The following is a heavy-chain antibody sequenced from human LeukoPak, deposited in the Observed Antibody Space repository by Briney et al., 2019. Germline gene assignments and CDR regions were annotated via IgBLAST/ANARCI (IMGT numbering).Heavy chain of an antibody. D-gene: IGHD6-19*01. J-gene: IGHJ4*02. CDR3: AREMPLSSSAWYRHFDY. CDR1: GFTFSSYG. CDR2: IWYDGSNK. V-gene: IGHV3-33*01. Sequence: GGSLRLSCAASGFTFSSYGMHWVRQAPGKGLEGVAVIWYDGSNKYYADSVKGRFTISRDNSKNTLYLQMNSLRAEDTAVYYCAREMPLSSSAWYRHFDYWGQGTLVTVSS.